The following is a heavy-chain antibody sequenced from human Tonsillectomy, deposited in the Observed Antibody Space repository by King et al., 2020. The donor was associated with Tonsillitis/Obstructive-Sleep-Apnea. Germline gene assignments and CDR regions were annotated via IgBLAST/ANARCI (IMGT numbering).Heavy chain of an antibody. CDR2: IYYSGST. V-gene: IGHV4-59*08. CDR1: GGSISSYY. CDR3: ARRMGSYDSSGYPQTYYFDY. Sequence: QVQLQESGPGLVKPSETLSLTCTVSGGSISSYYWSWIRQPPGKGLEWIGYIYYSGSTNYNPSLKSRVTISVDTSKNQFSLKLSSVTAADTAVYYCARRMGSYDSSGYPQTYYFDYWGQGTLVTVSS. J-gene: IGHJ4*02. D-gene: IGHD3-22*01.